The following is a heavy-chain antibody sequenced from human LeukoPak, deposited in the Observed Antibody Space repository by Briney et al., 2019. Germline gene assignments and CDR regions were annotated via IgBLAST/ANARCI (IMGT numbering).Heavy chain of an antibody. D-gene: IGHD6-13*01. CDR1: GFTFDDNA. CDR3: TRPLRAAAGTGGGY. CDR2: ISWNSNEI. V-gene: IGHV3-9*01. Sequence: GGSLRLSCAASGFTFDDNAMHWVRQAPGKGLEWVSGISWNSNEIVYADSVKGRFTISRENAKNSLYLQMNSLRAGDTAVYYCTRPLRAAAGTGGGYWGQGTLVTVSS. J-gene: IGHJ4*02.